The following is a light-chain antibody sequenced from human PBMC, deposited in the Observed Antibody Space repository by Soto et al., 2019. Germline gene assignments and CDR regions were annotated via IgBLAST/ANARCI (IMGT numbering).Light chain of an antibody. CDR3: TSFTSRSTMV. J-gene: IGLJ2*01. V-gene: IGLV2-14*01. Sequence: QSALTQPASVSGSLRQSITISCTGSRSDIGGYNYVSWYQHHPGKAPKLMIYDVTNRPSEVSNRFSGSKSGNTASLTISGLQAEDEADYYCTSFTSRSTMVFGGGTKATVL. CDR1: RSDIGGYNY. CDR2: DVT.